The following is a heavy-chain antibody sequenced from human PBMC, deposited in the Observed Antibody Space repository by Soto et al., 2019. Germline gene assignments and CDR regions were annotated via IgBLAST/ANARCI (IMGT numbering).Heavy chain of an antibody. Sequence: SETLSLTCSASGGSIRNYYWSWIRQPPGKGLEWIGHIYYSGSTNYNPSLKSRVTISLDTSKNHLSLKLSSVTAADTAVYYCARGHALDFDYWGQGTLVTVSP. J-gene: IGHJ4*02. CDR1: GGSIRNYY. CDR2: IYYSGST. CDR3: ARGHALDFDY. V-gene: IGHV4-59*01.